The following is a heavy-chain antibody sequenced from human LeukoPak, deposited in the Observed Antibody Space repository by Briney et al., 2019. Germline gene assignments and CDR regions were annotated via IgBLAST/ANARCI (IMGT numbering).Heavy chain of an antibody. D-gene: IGHD3-10*01. V-gene: IGHV1-69*13. CDR2: IIPIFGTA. CDR3: AKVGGSAVTDYYYYYMDV. J-gene: IGHJ6*03. Sequence: SVKVSCKASGGTFSSYAISWVRQAPGQGLEWMGGIIPIFGTANYAQKFQGRVTVTADESTSTAYMELSSLRSEDTAVYYCAKVGGSAVTDYYYYYMDVWGKGTTVTVSS. CDR1: GGTFSSYA.